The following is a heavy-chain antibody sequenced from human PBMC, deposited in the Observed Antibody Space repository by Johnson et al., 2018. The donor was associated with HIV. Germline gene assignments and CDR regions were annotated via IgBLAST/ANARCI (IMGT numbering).Heavy chain of an antibody. CDR3: TRDSGGRGPHDAFDI. J-gene: IGHJ3*02. D-gene: IGHD3-16*01. V-gene: IGHV3-49*04. CDR2: IAAKVYGGTT. CDR1: GFNFGDDS. Sequence: VQLVESGGGLVQPGRSLRLSCTASGFNFGDDSMAWVRQAPGKGLEWVGFIAAKVYGGTTNYAASVKGRFTISRDDSNNIAYLEMNSLKTEDTAVDYCTRDSGGRGPHDAFDIWGQGTLVTVSS.